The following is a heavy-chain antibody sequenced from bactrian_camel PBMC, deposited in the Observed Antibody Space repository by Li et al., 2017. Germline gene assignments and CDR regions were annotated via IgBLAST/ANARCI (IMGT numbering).Heavy chain of an antibody. CDR3: AARGSGRPWYLAA. Sequence: DVQLVESGGNLVQPGGSRRLSCAASGFTFRSYDMSWVRQAPGKGLEWISSINFGGGSTYYADSVKGRFTMSRDNAANTLYSQMNDLQPEDTAMYYCAARGSGRPWYLAAWGQGTQVTVS. CDR1: GFTFRSYD. D-gene: IGHD6*01. V-gene: IGHV3S40*01. CDR2: INFGGGST. J-gene: IGHJ6*01.